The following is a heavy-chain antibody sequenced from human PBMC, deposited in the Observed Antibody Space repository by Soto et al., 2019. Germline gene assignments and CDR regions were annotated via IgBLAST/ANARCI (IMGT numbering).Heavy chain of an antibody. D-gene: IGHD6-13*01. CDR3: ARAQRIAAAGNRGPAVQAGFVY. CDR2: TYYRSKWYN. J-gene: IGHJ4*02. Sequence: PSQTLSLTCAISGDSVSSNSAAWNWIRQSPSSGLEWLGRTYYRSKWYNYYAISVKSRITINPHTSKNQFSLQLNSVTPEDTAVYYCARAQRIAAAGNRGPAVQAGFVYWGQGTLVTVSS. CDR1: GDSVSSNSAA. V-gene: IGHV6-1*01.